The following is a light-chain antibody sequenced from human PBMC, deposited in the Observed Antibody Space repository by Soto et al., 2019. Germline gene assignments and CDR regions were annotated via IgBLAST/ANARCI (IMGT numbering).Light chain of an antibody. CDR2: DAS. CDR1: QVIDNY. V-gene: IGKV1-33*01. J-gene: IGKJ5*01. Sequence: EIQMTQSPSSLSASVGDRVTITCQASQVIDNYLNWYQQKPGKAPKLLIYDASNLESGVPSRFSGSGSGTDFTITISSLQPEDIATYYCQQYDDLPITFGQGTRLEIK. CDR3: QQYDDLPIT.